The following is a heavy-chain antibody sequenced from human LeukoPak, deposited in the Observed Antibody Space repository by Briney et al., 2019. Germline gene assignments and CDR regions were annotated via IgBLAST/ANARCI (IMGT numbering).Heavy chain of an antibody. V-gene: IGHV1-46*01. CDR1: GYTFTSSY. CDR3: AAVAASFDY. Sequence: ASVKVSCKASGYTFTSSYMHWVRQAPGQGLEWMGIINISGGSTSYAQKFQGRVTMTRVTSTSTVYMELRSLRSEDTAVYYCAAVAASFDYWGQGTLVTVSS. D-gene: IGHD2-15*01. J-gene: IGHJ4*02. CDR2: INISGGST.